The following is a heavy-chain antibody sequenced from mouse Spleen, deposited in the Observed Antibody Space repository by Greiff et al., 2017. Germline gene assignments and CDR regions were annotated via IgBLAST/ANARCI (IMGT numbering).Heavy chain of an antibody. D-gene: IGHD1-1*01. Sequence: EVHLVESGGGLVKPGGSLKLSCAASGFTFSSYGMSWVRQTPEKRLEWVATISGGGSYTYYPDSVKGRFTISRDNAKNNLYLQMSSLRSEDTALYYCARGDYYPFDYWGQGTTLTVSS. CDR1: GFTFSSYG. V-gene: IGHV5-9-2*01. J-gene: IGHJ2*01. CDR3: ARGDYYPFDY. CDR2: ISGGGSYT.